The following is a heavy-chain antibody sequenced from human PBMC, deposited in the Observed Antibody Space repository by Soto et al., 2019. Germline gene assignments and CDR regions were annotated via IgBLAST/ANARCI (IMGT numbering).Heavy chain of an antibody. CDR2: INPSGGST. D-gene: IGHD3-22*01. J-gene: IGHJ4*02. CDR3: AREKDSSGYYYSRRTGYYFDY. CDR1: GYTFTSCY. V-gene: IGHV1-46*01. Sequence: ASVKVSCKASGYTFTSCYMHWVRQAPGQGLEWMGIINPSGGSTSCAQKFQGRVTMTRDTSTSTVYMELSSLRSEDTAVYYCAREKDSSGYYYSRRTGYYFDYWGQGTLVTVSS.